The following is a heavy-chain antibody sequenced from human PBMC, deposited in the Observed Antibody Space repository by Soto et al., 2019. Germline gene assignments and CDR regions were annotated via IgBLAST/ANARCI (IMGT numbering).Heavy chain of an antibody. CDR1: GFTFSNYW. V-gene: IGHV3-7*01. D-gene: IGHD6-19*01. J-gene: IGHJ4*02. Sequence: EVQLVESGGGLVQAGGSLRLSCAASGFTFSNYWMNWVRQAPGKGLEWVAYISRDGSEKSYVDSVKGRFTISRDNDKKSLFLQMNSLRVEDTAVYYCARGFGDGWYGGPDYWGQGTLVTVSS. CDR3: ARGFGDGWYGGPDY. CDR2: ISRDGSEK.